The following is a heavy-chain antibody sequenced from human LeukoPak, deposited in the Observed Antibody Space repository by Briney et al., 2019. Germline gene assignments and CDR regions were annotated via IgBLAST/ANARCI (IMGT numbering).Heavy chain of an antibody. CDR2: TDSGGST. CDR3: TQNDY. J-gene: IGHJ4*02. Sequence: GGSLRLSCAASGFTVSSHYMSWVRQAPGKGLEWVSVTDSGGSTSYADSVKGRFTISRDTSKNTLYLQMNSLRAEDTAVYYCTQNDYWGQGTLVTVSS. V-gene: IGHV3-53*01. CDR1: GFTVSSHY.